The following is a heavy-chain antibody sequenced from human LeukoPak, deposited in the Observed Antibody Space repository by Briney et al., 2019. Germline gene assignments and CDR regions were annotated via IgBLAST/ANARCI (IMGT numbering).Heavy chain of an antibody. D-gene: IGHD3-16*02. J-gene: IGHJ4*02. CDR1: GFTFSSYA. Sequence: GGSLRLSCAASGFTFSSYAMHWVRQAPGKGLEWVAVISYDGSNKYYADSVKGRFTISRDNSKNTLYLQMNSLRAEDTAVYYCAKDRYISYFDYWGQGTLVTVSS. V-gene: IGHV3-30*04. CDR3: AKDRYISYFDY. CDR2: ISYDGSNK.